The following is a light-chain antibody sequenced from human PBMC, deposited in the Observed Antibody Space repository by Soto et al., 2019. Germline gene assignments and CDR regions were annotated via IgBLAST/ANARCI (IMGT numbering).Light chain of an antibody. J-gene: IGKJ4*01. Sequence: EIVLTQSPATLSLSPGERATLSCRASQSVSRYLAWYQQKPGQAPRFLIYDASNRAIGIPARFSGSGSGTVCTLTISRLEPEDFAAYYCQQRSNRPQLNFGGGTKVEIK. V-gene: IGKV3-11*01. CDR3: QQRSNRPQLN. CDR2: DAS. CDR1: QSVSRY.